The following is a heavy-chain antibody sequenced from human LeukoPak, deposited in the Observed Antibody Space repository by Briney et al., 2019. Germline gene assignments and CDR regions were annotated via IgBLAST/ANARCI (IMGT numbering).Heavy chain of an antibody. V-gene: IGHV3-23*01. CDR3: AKDAVLQKSY. J-gene: IGHJ4*02. Sequence: AGSLRLSCAASGFTFSSYAMSWVRQAPGKGLVWVSAISGSGGSTYYADSVKGRFTISRDNSKNTLYLQMNSLRAEETAVYYCAKDAVLQKSYWGQGTLVSVSS. CDR1: GFTFSSYA. D-gene: IGHD3-10*01. CDR2: ISGSGGST.